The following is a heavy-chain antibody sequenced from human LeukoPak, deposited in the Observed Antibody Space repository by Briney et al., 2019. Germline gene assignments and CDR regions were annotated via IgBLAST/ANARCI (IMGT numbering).Heavy chain of an antibody. J-gene: IGHJ6*02. CDR1: GFTVSSNY. Sequence: GGSLRLSCAASGFTVSSNYMSWVRQAPGKGLEWVSVIYSGGSTYYADSVKGRFTISRDNPKNTLYLQMNSLRAEDTAVYYCARDREYCGCSRCSPNGMDVWGQGTTVTVSS. V-gene: IGHV3-53*05. D-gene: IGHD2-2*01. CDR3: ARDREYCGCSRCSPNGMDV. CDR2: IYSGGST.